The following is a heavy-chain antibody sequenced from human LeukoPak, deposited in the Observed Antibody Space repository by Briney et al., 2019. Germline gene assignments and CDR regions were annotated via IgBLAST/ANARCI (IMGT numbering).Heavy chain of an antibody. D-gene: IGHD5-18*01. V-gene: IGHV3-53*01. CDR1: GFTFSSNY. CDR2: TYSGGST. J-gene: IGHJ4*02. CDR3: ATRRGYNYALDY. Sequence: GGSLRLSCAASGFTFSSNYMSWVRQAPGKGLEWVSVTYSGGSTYCADSVKGRFTISRDNSKNTLYLQMNSLRAEDTAVYYCATRRGYNYALDYWGQGTLVTVSS.